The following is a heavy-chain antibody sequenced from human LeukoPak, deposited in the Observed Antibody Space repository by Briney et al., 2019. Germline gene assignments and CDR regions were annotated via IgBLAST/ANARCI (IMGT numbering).Heavy chain of an antibody. Sequence: QPGGSLRLSCAASGFTFSSYGMHWVRQAPGKGLEWVAVISYDGSNKYYADSVKGRFTISRDNSKNTLYLQMNSLRAEDTAVYYCAKDPVYSSSWQYYFDYWGQGTLVTVSS. J-gene: IGHJ4*02. CDR2: ISYDGSNK. D-gene: IGHD6-13*01. CDR3: AKDPVYSSSWQYYFDY. CDR1: GFTFSSYG. V-gene: IGHV3-30*18.